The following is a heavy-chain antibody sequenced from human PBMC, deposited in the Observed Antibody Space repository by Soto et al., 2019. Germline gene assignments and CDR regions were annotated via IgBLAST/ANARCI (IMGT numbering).Heavy chain of an antibody. CDR3: ARVIGGYDAFDI. J-gene: IGHJ3*02. D-gene: IGHD2-21*01. Sequence: SETLSLTCTVSGGSISNYYWHWIRQPPGKGLEWIGYIYYSGNTKYSASLKSRVTISVDTPKTQFSLNLTSVTAADTAIYYCARVIGGYDAFDIWGQGTMVTVSS. V-gene: IGHV4-59*08. CDR2: IYYSGNT. CDR1: GGSISNYY.